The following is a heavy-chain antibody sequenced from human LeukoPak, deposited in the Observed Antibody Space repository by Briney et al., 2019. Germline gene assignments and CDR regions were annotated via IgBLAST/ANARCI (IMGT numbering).Heavy chain of an antibody. Sequence: ASVKVSCKASGYTFTSYDINWVRQATGQGLEWMGWINPNSGGTNYAQKFQGRVTMTRDTSISTAYMELSRLRSDDTAVYYCARGPVGYWGQGTLVTVSS. J-gene: IGHJ4*02. CDR3: ARGPVGY. CDR2: INPNSGGT. D-gene: IGHD4-23*01. V-gene: IGHV1-2*02. CDR1: GYTFTSYD.